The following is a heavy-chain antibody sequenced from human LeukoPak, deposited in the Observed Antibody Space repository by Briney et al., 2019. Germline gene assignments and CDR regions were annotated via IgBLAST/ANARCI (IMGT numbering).Heavy chain of an antibody. Sequence: PGGSLRLSCAASGFTFSRYTMNWVRQAPGKGLEWVSSITTSSSYIYYADSLKGRFTISRDNSKNTLYLQMNSLRAEDTAVYYCANPGPSRGIAGRRPPKYSFDYWGQGTLVTVSS. CDR1: GFTFSRYT. V-gene: IGHV3-21*04. D-gene: IGHD6-6*01. J-gene: IGHJ4*02. CDR2: ITTSSSYI. CDR3: ANPGPSRGIAGRRPPKYSFDY.